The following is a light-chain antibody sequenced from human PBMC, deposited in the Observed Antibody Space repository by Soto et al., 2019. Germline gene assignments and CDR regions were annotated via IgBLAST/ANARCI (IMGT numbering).Light chain of an antibody. CDR3: QQYYSYPWT. Sequence: DIQLTQSPSTVSASVGDRVNITCRASQSVSTGLAWYQQKPGKAPKLLIYKASILERGVPSRFSGSGSETDFTEFTLIISSLLPDDFATYYCQQYYSYPWTFGQGTKV. J-gene: IGKJ1*01. CDR1: QSVSTG. V-gene: IGKV1-5*03. CDR2: KAS.